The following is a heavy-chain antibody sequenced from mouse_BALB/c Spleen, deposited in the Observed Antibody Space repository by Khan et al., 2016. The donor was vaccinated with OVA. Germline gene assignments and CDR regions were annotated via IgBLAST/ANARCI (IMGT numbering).Heavy chain of an antibody. V-gene: IGHV5-9-3*01. CDR2: LSSDGDYT. D-gene: IGHD2-1*01. CDR3: ARSPYGNFAY. CDR1: GFTFSTYA. Sequence: EVELVESGGGLVKPGGSLKLSCAASGFTFSTYAMSWVRQTPEKRLEWVATLSSDGDYTYFPDNVTGRITISSDNAKHNLCLKMTSLGSDDTAMYYWARSPYGNFAYWGQGTLGTVSA. J-gene: IGHJ3*01.